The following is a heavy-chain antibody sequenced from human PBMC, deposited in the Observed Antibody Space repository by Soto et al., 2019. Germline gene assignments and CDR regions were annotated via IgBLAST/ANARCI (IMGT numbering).Heavy chain of an antibody. CDR2: IYYDGSV. V-gene: IGHV4-39*02. CDR1: GGAIRNSIYY. D-gene: IGHD6-19*01. Sequence: SETLSLTCTVSGGAIRNSIYYWGWIRQPPGKGLEWIGTIYYDGSVAYSPSLKSRVTLSVDTSRNHFSVKINSVTAADTAVYFCARYRIAVAGPLDYWGQGTLVTVSS. J-gene: IGHJ4*02. CDR3: ARYRIAVAGPLDY.